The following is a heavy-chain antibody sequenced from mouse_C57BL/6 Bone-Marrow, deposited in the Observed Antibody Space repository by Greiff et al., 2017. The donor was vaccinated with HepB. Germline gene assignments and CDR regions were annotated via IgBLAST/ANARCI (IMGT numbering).Heavy chain of an antibody. CDR3: ARHMITTVYWYFDV. CDR2: ISNGGGST. J-gene: IGHJ1*03. D-gene: IGHD1-1*01. CDR1: GFTFSDYY. V-gene: IGHV5-12*01. Sequence: EVQLVESGGGLVQPGGSLKLSCAASGFTFSDYYMYWVRQTPEKRLEWVAYISNGGGSTYYPDTVKGRFTISRDNAKNTLYLQMSRLKSEDTAMYYCARHMITTVYWYFDVWGTGTTVTVSS.